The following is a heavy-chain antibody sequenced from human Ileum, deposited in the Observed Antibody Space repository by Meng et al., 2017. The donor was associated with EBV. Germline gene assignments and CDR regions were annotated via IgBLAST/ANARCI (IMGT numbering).Heavy chain of an antibody. CDR3: ARKFSVVGSTDGWFDP. J-gene: IGHJ5*02. V-gene: IGHV4-4*02. D-gene: IGHD2-8*01. CDR1: GSSILSNSW. Sequence: QEASPGLVKPSGTLSLTCLGSGSSILSNSWWSWVRQPPGKGLEWIGEIYYNTNTNYNPSLKGRVTMSVDTSQNQFSLTLSSVTAADTAVYFCARKFSVVGSTDGWFDPWGQGTLVTVSS. CDR2: IYYNTNT.